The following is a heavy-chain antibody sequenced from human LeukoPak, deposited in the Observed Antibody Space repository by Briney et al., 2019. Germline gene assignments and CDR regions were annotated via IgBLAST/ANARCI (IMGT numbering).Heavy chain of an antibody. D-gene: IGHD3-10*01. CDR1: GGSFSGYY. V-gene: IGHV4-34*01. Sequence: PSETLSLTCAVYGGSFSGYYWSWIRQPPGKGLEWIGEINHSGSTNYNPSLKSRVTISVDTSKNQFSLKLSSVTAADTAVYYCARLRRFGIAYYYYYMDVWGKGTTVTISS. CDR3: ARLRRFGIAYYYYYMDV. J-gene: IGHJ6*03. CDR2: INHSGST.